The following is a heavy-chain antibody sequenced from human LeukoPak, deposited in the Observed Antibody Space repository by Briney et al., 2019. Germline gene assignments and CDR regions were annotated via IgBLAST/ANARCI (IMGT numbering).Heavy chain of an antibody. CDR2: INWNSGSI. CDR3: ARGGAPWALDI. D-gene: IGHD3-10*01. V-gene: IGHV3-9*01. CDR1: GFCFDDYA. J-gene: IGHJ3*02. Sequence: PGRSLRLSCAASGFCFDDYAMHWVRQAPGKGLEWVSGINWNSGSIGYVDSVKGRFTISRDNAKNSLYLQMNSLRAEDTAVYYCARGGAPWALDIWGQGTMVTVSS.